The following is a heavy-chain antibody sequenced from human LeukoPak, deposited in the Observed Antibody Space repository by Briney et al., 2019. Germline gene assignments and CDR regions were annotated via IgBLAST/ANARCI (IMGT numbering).Heavy chain of an antibody. CDR2: ASFHGSNT. J-gene: IGHJ4*02. Sequence: PGRSLRLSCAASGFILSDSTMHWVRQAPSKGLEWVAAASFHGSNTYYADSMKGRFTISRDNSKNTVYLQMNSLRTEDTAVYYCARERSWNGPLDYWGQGTLVTVSS. CDR3: ARERSWNGPLDY. D-gene: IGHD1-1*01. CDR1: GFILSDST. V-gene: IGHV3-30*04.